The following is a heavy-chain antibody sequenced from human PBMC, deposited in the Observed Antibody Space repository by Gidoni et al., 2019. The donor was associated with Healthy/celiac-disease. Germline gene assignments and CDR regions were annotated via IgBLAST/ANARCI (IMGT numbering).Heavy chain of an antibody. J-gene: IGHJ4*02. V-gene: IGHV3-30-3*01. CDR2: ISYDGSNK. CDR1: GFTFSSYA. Sequence: QVQLVESGGGVVQPGRSLRLSCAASGFTFSSYAMPWVRQAPGKGLEWVAVISYDGSNKYYADSVKGRFTISRDNSKNTLYLQMNSLRAEDTAVYYCARGSLPLTGHFDYWGQGTLVTVSS. D-gene: IGHD3-9*01. CDR3: ARGSLPLTGHFDY.